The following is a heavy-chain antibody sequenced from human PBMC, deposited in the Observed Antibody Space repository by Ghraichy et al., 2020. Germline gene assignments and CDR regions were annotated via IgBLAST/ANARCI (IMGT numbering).Heavy chain of an antibody. J-gene: IGHJ4*02. CDR3: AKPPTLIGNAY. V-gene: IGHV3-30*18. CDR1: GFTFSDYG. Sequence: GESLNISCVASGFTFSDYGMHWVRQAPGKGLERVTFISYDGSNGYYADSVKGRFTVSRDNSKSTLFLQMSSLRHEDTAVYYCAKPPTLIGNAYWGQGTLVSVSS. CDR2: ISYDGSNG. D-gene: IGHD1-26*01.